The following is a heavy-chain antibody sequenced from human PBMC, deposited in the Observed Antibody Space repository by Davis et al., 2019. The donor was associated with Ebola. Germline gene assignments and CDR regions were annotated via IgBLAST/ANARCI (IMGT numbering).Heavy chain of an antibody. J-gene: IGHJ4*02. D-gene: IGHD3-22*01. CDR3: ARVVTMIVVT. CDR2: ISWNSGSI. CDR1: GGSISSYY. V-gene: IGHV3-9*01. Sequence: LSLTCTVSGGSISSYYWSWIRQPPGKGLEWVSGISWNSGSIGYADSVKGRFTISRDNAKNSLYLQMNSLRAEDTAVYYCARVVTMIVVTWGQGTLVTVSS.